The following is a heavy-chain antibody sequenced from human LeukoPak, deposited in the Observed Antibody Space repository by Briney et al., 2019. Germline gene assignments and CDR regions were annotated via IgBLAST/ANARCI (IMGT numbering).Heavy chain of an antibody. V-gene: IGHV4-59*13. CDR3: ARAKAAAGIDYFDY. CDR1: GASISDYY. J-gene: IGHJ4*02. D-gene: IGHD6-13*01. CDR2: IYYSGST. Sequence: SETLSLTCTVSGASISDYYWNWIRQPPGKGLEWIGYIYYSGSTNYNPSLKSRVTISVDTSKNQFSQKLSSVTAADTAVYYCARAKAAAGIDYFDYWGQGTLVTVSS.